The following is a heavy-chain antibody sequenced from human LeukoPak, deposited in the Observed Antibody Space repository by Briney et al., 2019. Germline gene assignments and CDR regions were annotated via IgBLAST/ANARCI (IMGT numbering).Heavy chain of an antibody. D-gene: IGHD3-10*02. Sequence: GGTLRLSCAASGFTFSSYEMNCVRQAPGKGLEWVSYISSSGSTIYYADSVKGRFTISRDNAKNSLYLQMNSLRAEDTAVYYCAELGITMIGGVWGKGTTVTISS. V-gene: IGHV3-48*03. J-gene: IGHJ6*04. CDR2: ISSSGSTI. CDR1: GFTFSSYE. CDR3: AELGITMIGGV.